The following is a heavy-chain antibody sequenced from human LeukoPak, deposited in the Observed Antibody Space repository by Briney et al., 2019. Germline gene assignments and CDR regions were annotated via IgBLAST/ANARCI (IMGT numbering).Heavy chain of an antibody. J-gene: IGHJ4*02. CDR3: AKVREEWDC. CDR1: GFSFSTSL. V-gene: IGHV3-23*01. D-gene: IGHD3-3*01. Sequence: QPSGSLRLSCVASGFSFSTSLMGWVRQAPGKGLEWVSAISGGGETTYYADSVKGRFTISRDNSESTLYLRMDSLGADDTAVYYCAKVREEWDCWGQGTQVTVSS. CDR2: ISGGGETT.